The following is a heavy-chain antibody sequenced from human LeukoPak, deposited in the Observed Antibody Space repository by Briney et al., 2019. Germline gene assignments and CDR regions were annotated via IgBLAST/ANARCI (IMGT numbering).Heavy chain of an antibody. CDR3: ARKVTMIVVPPGGYNWSDP. V-gene: IGHV4-34*01. CDR1: GVSISGYD. D-gene: IGHD3-22*01. CDR2: INHSGST. Sequence: SETLSFTCSVYGVSISGYDWSWLRQPPGKGLEWIGEINHSGSTNYNPSLKSRVTISVDTSKNQFSLKLSFVTAADTAVYYCARKVTMIVVPPGGYNWSDPWGQGTLVTVSS. J-gene: IGHJ5*02.